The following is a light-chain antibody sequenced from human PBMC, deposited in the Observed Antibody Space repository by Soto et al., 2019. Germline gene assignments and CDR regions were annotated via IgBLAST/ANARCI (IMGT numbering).Light chain of an antibody. V-gene: IGLV2-14*01. CDR3: SSSTSSSTLLYV. CDR2: DVS. J-gene: IGLJ1*01. CDR1: SSDVGGYNY. Sequence: QYALTQPASVSGSPGQSITISCTGTSSDVGGYNYVSWYQQHPGKAPKLMIYDVSNRPSGVSNRFSGSKSGNTASLTISGLQAEDEADYYCSSSTSSSTLLYVFGTGTKLTVL.